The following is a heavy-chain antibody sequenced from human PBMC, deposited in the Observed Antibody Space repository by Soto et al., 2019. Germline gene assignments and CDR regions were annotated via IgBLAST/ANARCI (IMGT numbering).Heavy chain of an antibody. J-gene: IGHJ4*02. V-gene: IGHV1-8*01. Sequence: ASVKVSCKASGYSFTNYDINWVRQAPGQGLEWMGWMIPKTGDTGYAPRFQGRVTMTRDTSIDTAYLELSSLRSEDTAVYYCARSPRAFYDNTFDSWGQGTLVTVPQ. CDR1: GYSFTNYD. CDR2: MIPKTGDT. CDR3: ARSPRAFYDNTFDS. D-gene: IGHD3-22*01.